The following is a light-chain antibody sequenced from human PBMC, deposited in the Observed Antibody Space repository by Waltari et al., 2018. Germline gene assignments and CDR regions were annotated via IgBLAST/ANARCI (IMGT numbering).Light chain of an antibody. Sequence: DIQMTQSPSTLSSSVGDRVTITCRASQSISNWVAWYQQKPGTAPKLLIYKASPLESGVPSWFSGSGSGTEFTLPISSLQPDDFATYDCQRYNSYSLLTFGGGTKVEIK. CDR2: KAS. CDR1: QSISNW. J-gene: IGKJ4*01. CDR3: QRYNSYSLLT. V-gene: IGKV1-5*03.